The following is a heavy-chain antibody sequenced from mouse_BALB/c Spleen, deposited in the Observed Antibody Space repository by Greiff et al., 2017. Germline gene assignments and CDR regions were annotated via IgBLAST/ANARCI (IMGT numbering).Heavy chain of an antibody. CDR1: GFTFSSYA. CDR3: ASYYYGSRAWFAY. Sequence: EVQVVESGGGLVKPGGSLKLSCAASGFTFSSYAMSWVRQSPEKRLEWVAEISSGGSYTYYPDTVTGRFTISRDNAKNTLYLEMSSLRSEDTAMYYCASYYYGSRAWFAYWGQGTLVTVSA. CDR2: ISSGGSYT. D-gene: IGHD1-1*01. V-gene: IGHV5-9-4*01. J-gene: IGHJ3*01.